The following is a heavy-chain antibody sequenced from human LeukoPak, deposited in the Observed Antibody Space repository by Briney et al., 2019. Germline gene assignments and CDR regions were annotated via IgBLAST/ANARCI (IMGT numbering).Heavy chain of an antibody. CDR3: ARVVAAAKGGSYYYYYMDV. CDR2: ISAYNGNT. J-gene: IGHJ6*03. V-gene: IGHV1-18*01. CDR1: GYTFTCYG. Sequence: ASVKVSCKASGYTFTCYGISWVRQAPGQGLEWMGWISAYNGNTNYAQKLQGRVTMTTDTSTSTAYMELRSLRSDDTAVYYCARVVAAAKGGSYYYYYMDVWGKGTTVTVSS. D-gene: IGHD6-13*01.